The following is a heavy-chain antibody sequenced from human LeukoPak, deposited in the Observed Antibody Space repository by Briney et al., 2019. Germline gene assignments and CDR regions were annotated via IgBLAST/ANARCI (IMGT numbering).Heavy chain of an antibody. CDR2: TYYSGST. CDR3: AREPYGSGTFDY. CDR1: GGSISSYY. J-gene: IGHJ4*02. Sequence: SETLSLTCTVSGGSISSYYWSWIRQPPGKGLEWIGYTYYSGSTNYNPSLKSRVTISVDTSKNQFSLKLSSVTAADTAEYYCAREPYGSGTFDYWGQGTLVTVSA. D-gene: IGHD3-10*01. V-gene: IGHV4-59*01.